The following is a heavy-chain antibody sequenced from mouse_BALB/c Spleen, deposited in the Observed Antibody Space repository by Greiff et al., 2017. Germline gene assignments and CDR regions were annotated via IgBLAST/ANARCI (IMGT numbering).Heavy chain of an antibody. CDR2: IYPGNSDT. D-gene: IGHD2-3*01. V-gene: IGHV1-5*01. Sequence: EVKLVESGTVLARPGASVKMSCKASGYTFTSYWMHWVKQRPGQGLEWIGAIYPGNSDTSYNQKFKGKAKLTAVTSTSTAYMELSSLTNEDSAVYYCTRFGYRYDGYYPFDDWGQGTTHTVSS. CDR1: GYTFTSYW. J-gene: IGHJ2*01. CDR3: TRFGYRYDGYYPFDD.